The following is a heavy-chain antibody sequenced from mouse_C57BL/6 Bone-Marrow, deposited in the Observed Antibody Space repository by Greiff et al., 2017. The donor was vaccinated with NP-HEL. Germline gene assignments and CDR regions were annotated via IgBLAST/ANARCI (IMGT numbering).Heavy chain of an antibody. CDR2: IDPSDSYT. V-gene: IGHV1-69*01. Sequence: VQLQQPGAELVMPGASVKLSCKASGYTFTSYWMHWVKQRPGQGLEWIGEIDPSDSYTNYNQKFKGKSTLTVDKSSSTAYMQLSSLTSEDSAVYYCAREDYYGSSSLLWYFDVWGTGTTVTVSS. D-gene: IGHD1-1*01. CDR1: GYTFTSYW. CDR3: AREDYYGSSSLLWYFDV. J-gene: IGHJ1*03.